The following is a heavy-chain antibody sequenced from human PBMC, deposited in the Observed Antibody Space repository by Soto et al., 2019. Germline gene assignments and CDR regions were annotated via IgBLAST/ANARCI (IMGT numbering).Heavy chain of an antibody. CDR2: ISYDGSNK. CDR1: GFTFSNYD. D-gene: IGHD1-26*01. V-gene: IGHV3-30*18. CDR3: AKPGTLEEGATREDAFDI. Sequence: HVQLVESGGGVVQPGRSLRLSCAASGFTFSNYDMHWVRQAPGKGLEWVAVISYDGSNKYYADSVKGRFTISRDNSKNTLYLQMNSLRAEDTAVYYCAKPGTLEEGATREDAFDIWGQGTMVTVSS. J-gene: IGHJ3*02.